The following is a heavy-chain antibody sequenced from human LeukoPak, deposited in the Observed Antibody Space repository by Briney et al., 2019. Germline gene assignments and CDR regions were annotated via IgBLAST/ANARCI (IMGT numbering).Heavy chain of an antibody. CDR2: ISDTGGAK. CDR3: VSGWDFDY. J-gene: IGHJ4*02. D-gene: IGHD6-19*01. V-gene: IGHV3-23*01. CDR1: GFTFSSYA. Sequence: GGSLRLSCAASGFTFSSYAMSWVRQAPGKGLEWVSTISDTGGAKYYADSVKGRFTISRGNSMNTLFLQMNSLRAEDTAVYYCVSGWDFDYWGQGTLVTVSS.